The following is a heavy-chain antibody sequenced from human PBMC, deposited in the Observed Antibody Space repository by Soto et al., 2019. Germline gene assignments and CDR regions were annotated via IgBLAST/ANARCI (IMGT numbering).Heavy chain of an antibody. Sequence: QVQLVECGGCVVEPGRSLRLVCAASGFTFSSYGMHWVRQAPGKVLEGVAVRWYDGSNKYYADSVKGRCTISRDNSRNTLYRQMNSLRAEDTAVYYCARDADIEATGLVDYWGQGTLVTVS. CDR1: GFTFSSYG. CDR3: ARDADIEATGLVDY. CDR2: RWYDGSNK. V-gene: IGHV3-33*01. J-gene: IGHJ4*02. D-gene: IGHD5-12*01.